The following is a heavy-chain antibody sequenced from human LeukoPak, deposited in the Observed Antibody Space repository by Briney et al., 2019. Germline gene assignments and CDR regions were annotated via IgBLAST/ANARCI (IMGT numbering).Heavy chain of an antibody. V-gene: IGHV3-74*01. D-gene: IGHD6-19*01. CDR2: IDRDGKPT. J-gene: IGHJ3*02. Sequence: PGGSLRLSGAASGLTFSRHWMFWVRQVPGKGLVWVSQIDRDGKPTGYADSVNGRFTISRDNAKNTVYLQMNSLRAEDTAVYYCATETSAWSASDIWGQGTMVTVSA. CDR3: ATETSAWSASDI. CDR1: GLTFSRHW.